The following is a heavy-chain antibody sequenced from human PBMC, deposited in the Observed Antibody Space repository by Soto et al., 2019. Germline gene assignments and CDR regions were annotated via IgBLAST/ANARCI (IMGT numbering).Heavy chain of an antibody. CDR3: ARDLGSSWYGRYYYGMGV. V-gene: IGHV3-30*03. Sequence: PGGSLRLSCAASGFTFSSYGMHWVRQAPGKGLEWVAVISYDGSNKYYADSVKGRFTISRDNSKNTLYLQMNSLRAEDTAVYYCARDLGSSWYGRYYYGMGVWGQGTTVTVSS. D-gene: IGHD6-13*01. CDR2: ISYDGSNK. J-gene: IGHJ6*02. CDR1: GFTFSSYG.